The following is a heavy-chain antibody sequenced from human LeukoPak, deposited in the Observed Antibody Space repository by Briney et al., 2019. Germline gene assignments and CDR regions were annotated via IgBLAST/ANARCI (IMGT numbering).Heavy chain of an antibody. Sequence: GGSLRLSCAASGFTFSDAWMTWVRQAPGKGLECVGFIQSKTDGGTTDSATPVKGRFTVSRDDSKNTLYPQMNSLKTEDTAVYYCTTWSSQFDHWGQGTLVTVSS. CDR3: TTWSSQFDH. V-gene: IGHV3-15*01. J-gene: IGHJ4*02. D-gene: IGHD6-6*01. CDR1: GFTFSDAW. CDR2: IQSKTDGGTT.